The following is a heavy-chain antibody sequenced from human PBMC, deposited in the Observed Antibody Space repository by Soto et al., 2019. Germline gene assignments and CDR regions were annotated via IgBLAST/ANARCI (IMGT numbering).Heavy chain of an antibody. Sequence: DSVKGRFTISRDNSKNTLYLQMNSLRAEDTAVYYCAGGSTFGYYHYGMDVWGQGTTVTVSS. J-gene: IGHJ6*02. V-gene: IGHV3-30*07. D-gene: IGHD5-18*01. CDR3: AGGSTFGYYHYGMDV.